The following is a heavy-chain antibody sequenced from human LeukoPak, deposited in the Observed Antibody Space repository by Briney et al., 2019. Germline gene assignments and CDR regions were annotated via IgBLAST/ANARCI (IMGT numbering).Heavy chain of an antibody. CDR1: GFIFSDYW. Sequence: GGSLRLSCAASGFIFSDYWMSWVRQAPGKGLEWVANIKQDESEIFYVDSVKGRFTISRDNAKNSLYLEMGSLRAEDTAVYYCVRPLLFIRGLGDNWGQGTLVTVS. D-gene: IGHD3-10*01. V-gene: IGHV3-7*01. J-gene: IGHJ4*02. CDR2: IKQDESEI. CDR3: VRPLLFIRGLGDN.